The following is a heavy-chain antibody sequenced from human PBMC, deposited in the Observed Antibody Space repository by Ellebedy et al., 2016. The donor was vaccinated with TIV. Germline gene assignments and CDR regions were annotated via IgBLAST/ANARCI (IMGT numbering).Heavy chain of an antibody. V-gene: IGHV1-46*01. J-gene: IGHJ4*02. CDR2: INPSGGST. CDR1: GYTFTSNH. D-gene: IGHD5-18*01. Sequence: AASVKVSCKASGYTFTSNHFHWVRQAPGPGLEWMGIINPSGGSTTYAQKFQARVTMTRDTSTSTVYMELSSLRSEDSAVYYCAQVDTAMVGVWGQGTLVAVSS. CDR3: AQVDTAMVGV.